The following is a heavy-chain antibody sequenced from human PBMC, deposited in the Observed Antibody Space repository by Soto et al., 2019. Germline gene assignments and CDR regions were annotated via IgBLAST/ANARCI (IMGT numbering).Heavy chain of an antibody. CDR3: VRDQGKDILASAFDF. V-gene: IGHV3-7*01. CDR2: IKRDGSAS. Sequence: EVQLVESGGGLVQPGESRRLSCAVSGFTFSSHWMSWVRQAPGQGLEWVATIKRDGSASYYVVSVKGRFTISRDNANDSLYRQVNRPRADDPAVYYCVRDQGKDILASAFDFWGHGTTVTVSS. J-gene: IGHJ3*01. D-gene: IGHD5-12*01. CDR1: GFTFSSHW.